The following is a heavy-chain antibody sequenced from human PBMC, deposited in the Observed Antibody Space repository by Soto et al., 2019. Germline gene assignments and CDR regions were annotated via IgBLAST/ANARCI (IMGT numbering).Heavy chain of an antibody. D-gene: IGHD6-19*01. CDR1: GFTFSDYA. CDR2: VSHDGRNT. Sequence: VQLVESGGGVVQPGRSLRLSCAASGFTFSDYAMHWVRQAPGKGLEWVAVVSHDGRNTHYADSVKGRFTIARDSSKNTVPLEMTSLRAEATDVYYCAKGGRQWLVTSDFNYWGQGALVTVSS. V-gene: IGHV3-30*18. J-gene: IGHJ4*02. CDR3: AKGGRQWLVTSDFNY.